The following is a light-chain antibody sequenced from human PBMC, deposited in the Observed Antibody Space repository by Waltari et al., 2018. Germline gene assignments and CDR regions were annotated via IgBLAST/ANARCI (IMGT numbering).Light chain of an antibody. CDR1: QSVSNY. J-gene: IGKJ1*01. V-gene: IGKV3-11*01. Sequence: EIVLTQSPDTLSSSPGERATLSCRATQSVSNYLAWYQQKPRQAPRLLISSASYRASGVPARFSGSWSGTDFTLTISSLEPEDFAVYYCQQRSNWPRTFGQGTKVELK. CDR3: QQRSNWPRT. CDR2: SAS.